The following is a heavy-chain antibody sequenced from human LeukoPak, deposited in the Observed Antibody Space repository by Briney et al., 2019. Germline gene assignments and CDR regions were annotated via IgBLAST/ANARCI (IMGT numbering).Heavy chain of an antibody. J-gene: IGHJ4*02. V-gene: IGHV4-61*02. Sequence: SQTLSLTCTVSGGSISSGSYYWSWIRQPAGKGLEWIGRIYTSGSTNYNPSLKSRVTISVDTSKNRFSLKLSSVTAADTAVYYCAREREGYCSSTSCYAGGWVDYWGQGTLVTVSS. CDR2: IYTSGST. CDR3: AREREGYCSSTSCYAGGWVDY. CDR1: GGSISSGSYY. D-gene: IGHD2-2*01.